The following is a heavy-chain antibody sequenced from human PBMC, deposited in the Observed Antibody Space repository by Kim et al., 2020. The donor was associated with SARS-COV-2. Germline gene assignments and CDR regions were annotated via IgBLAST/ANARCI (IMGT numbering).Heavy chain of an antibody. CDR2: IYSGGSST. J-gene: IGHJ6*02. CDR1: GFTFSSYA. D-gene: IGHD3-10*01. CDR3: AKDAYGSGSYFRYYYYGMDV. V-gene: IGHV3-23*03. Sequence: GGSLRLSCAASGFTFSSYAMSWVRQAPGKGLEWVSVIYSGGSSTYYADSVKGRFTISRDNSKNTLYLQMNSMRAEDTAVYYCAKDAYGSGSYFRYYYYGMDVWGQGTTVTVSS.